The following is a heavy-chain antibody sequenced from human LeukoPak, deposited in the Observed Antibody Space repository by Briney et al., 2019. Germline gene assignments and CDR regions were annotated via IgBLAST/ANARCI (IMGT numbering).Heavy chain of an antibody. D-gene: IGHD3-22*01. V-gene: IGHV3-64D*09. J-gene: IGHJ4*02. CDR2: ICSNGGNT. CDR3: VKDDSYYYDSSGYPH. Sequence: GGSLRLSCSASGFIFSTYCMHWVRQAPGKGLEWVSVICSNGGNTYYADSVKGRFTISRDNSKNTLYLQMSSLRAEDTAVYHCVKDDSYYYDSSGYPHWGQGTLVTVSS. CDR1: GFIFSTYC.